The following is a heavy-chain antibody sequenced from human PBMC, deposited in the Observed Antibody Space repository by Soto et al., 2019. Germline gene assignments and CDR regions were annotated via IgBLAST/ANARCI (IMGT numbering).Heavy chain of an antibody. CDR3: ARDRGDGYIP. Sequence: SETLSLTCTVSGGSVGSGSYYWSWIRQPPGKGLEWIGYIYYSGSTNYNPSLKSRVTISVDTSKNQFSLKLSSVTAADTAVYYCARDRGDGYIPWRQGTLVTVSS. CDR1: GGSVGSGSYY. D-gene: IGHD5-12*01. J-gene: IGHJ4*02. CDR2: IYYSGST. V-gene: IGHV4-61*01.